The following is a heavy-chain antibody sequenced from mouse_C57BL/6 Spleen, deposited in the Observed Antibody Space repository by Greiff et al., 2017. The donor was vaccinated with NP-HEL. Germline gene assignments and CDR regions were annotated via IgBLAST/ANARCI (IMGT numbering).Heavy chain of an antibody. J-gene: IGHJ2*01. CDR3: TRIYGGENY. CDR1: GYTFTDYE. CDR2: IDPETGGT. V-gene: IGHV1-15*01. Sequence: VKLQESGAELVRPGASVTLSCKASGYTFTDYEMHWVKQTPVHGLEWIGAIDPETGGTAYNQKFKGKAILTADKSSSTAYMELRSLTSEDSAVYYCTRIYGGENYWGQGTTLTVSS. D-gene: IGHD1-1*01.